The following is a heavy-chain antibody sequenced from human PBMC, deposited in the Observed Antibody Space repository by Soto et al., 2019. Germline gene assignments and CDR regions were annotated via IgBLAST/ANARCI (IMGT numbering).Heavy chain of an antibody. Sequence: GASVKVSCKASGYTFTSYYMHWVRQAPGQGLEWMGIINPSGGSTSYAQRFQGRVTMTRDTSTSTVYMELSSLRSEDTAVYYCARASEDPYFDYWGQGTLVTVSS. CDR1: GYTFTSYY. CDR3: ARASEDPYFDY. CDR2: INPSGGST. J-gene: IGHJ4*02. V-gene: IGHV1-46*01.